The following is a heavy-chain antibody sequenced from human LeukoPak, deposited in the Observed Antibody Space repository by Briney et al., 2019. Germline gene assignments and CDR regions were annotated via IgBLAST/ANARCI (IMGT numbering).Heavy chain of an antibody. CDR2: IYYSGST. CDR1: GGSISSGGYY. D-gene: IGHD6-19*01. V-gene: IGHV4-31*03. CDR3: ASWPVGWYGEDS. Sequence: SETLSLTCTVSGGSISSGGYYWSWIRQHPGKGLEWIGYIYYSGSTYYNPSLKSRVTISVDTSKNQFSLKLSSVTAADTAVYYCASWPVGWYGEDSWGQGTLVTVSS. J-gene: IGHJ4*02.